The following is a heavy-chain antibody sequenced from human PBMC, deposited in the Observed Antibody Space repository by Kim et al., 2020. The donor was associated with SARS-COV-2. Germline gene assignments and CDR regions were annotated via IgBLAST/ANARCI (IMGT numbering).Heavy chain of an antibody. CDR2: IFWSGST. CDR3: GRTYDY. J-gene: IGHJ6*01. Sequence: SETLSLTCTVSGGTVTTSDYYWSWLRQPPGRGLEWIGNIFWSGSTFYNPSLESRVSLSIDRSKNQFSLTLTSVTAADTAFYYCGRTYDY. CDR1: GGTVTTSDYY. V-gene: IGHV4-39*01.